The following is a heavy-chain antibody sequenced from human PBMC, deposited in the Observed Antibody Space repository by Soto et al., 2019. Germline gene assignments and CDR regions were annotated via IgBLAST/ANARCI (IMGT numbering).Heavy chain of an antibody. Sequence: ASVKVSCKASGYTFTCYGISWVRQAPGQGLEWMGWISAYNGNTNYAQKLQGRVTMTTDTSTSTAYMELRSLRSDDTAVYYCARDLYYGSGSLNWFDPWGQGTLVTVSS. CDR2: ISAYNGNT. D-gene: IGHD3-10*01. V-gene: IGHV1-18*01. CDR1: GYTFTCYG. CDR3: ARDLYYGSGSLNWFDP. J-gene: IGHJ5*02.